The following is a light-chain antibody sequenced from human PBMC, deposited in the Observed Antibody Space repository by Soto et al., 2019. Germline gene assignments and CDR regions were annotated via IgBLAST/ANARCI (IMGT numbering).Light chain of an antibody. CDR1: SSNIGNNY. J-gene: IGLJ2*01. CDR2: ENN. Sequence: QPVLTQPPSVSAAPGQKVTISCSGSSSNIGNNYVSWYQQLPGTAPKLLIYENNKRPSGIPDRFSGSKSGTSATLGITGLQTGDEADYYCGTWDSSLSAVAFGGGTKLTVL. CDR3: GTWDSSLSAVA. V-gene: IGLV1-51*02.